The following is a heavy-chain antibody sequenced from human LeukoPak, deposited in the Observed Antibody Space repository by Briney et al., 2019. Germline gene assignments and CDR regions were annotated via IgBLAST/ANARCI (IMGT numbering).Heavy chain of an antibody. Sequence: SETLSLTCTVSGGSISSYYWSWIRQPPGKGLEWIGSIYYSGSTYYNPSLKSRVTISVDTSKNQFSLKLSSVTAADTAVYYCVDIPATLPGKTWGQGTLVTVSS. J-gene: IGHJ5*02. D-gene: IGHD1-14*01. CDR1: GGSISSYY. CDR2: IYYSGST. CDR3: VDIPATLPGKT. V-gene: IGHV4-39*07.